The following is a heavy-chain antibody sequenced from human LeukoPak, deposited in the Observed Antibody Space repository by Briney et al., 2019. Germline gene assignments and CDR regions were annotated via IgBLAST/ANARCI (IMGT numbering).Heavy chain of an antibody. CDR1: GFIFNNYA. CDR3: AKDNRRHYTSGPNPDSLH. D-gene: IGHD6-19*01. CDR2: ISWNSGSI. Sequence: GRSLRLSCAGSGFIFNNYAMHWVRQPPGKGLEWVSGISWNSGSIDYADSVKGRFTISRDNAKNSPYLQMNSLRVEDTAFYYCAKDNRRHYTSGPNPDSLHWGQGALVTVSS. V-gene: IGHV3-9*01. J-gene: IGHJ4*02.